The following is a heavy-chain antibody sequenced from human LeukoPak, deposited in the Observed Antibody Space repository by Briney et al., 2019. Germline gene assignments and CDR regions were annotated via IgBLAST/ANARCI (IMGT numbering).Heavy chain of an antibody. CDR1: GGSFSGYY. CDR2: INHSGST. J-gene: IGHJ3*02. Sequence: SETLSLTCAVYGGSFSGYYWSWIRQPPGKGLEWIGEINHSGSTNYNPSLKSRVTISVDTSKNQFSLELSSVTAADTAVYYCARGRGYYDYVWGSYRPPDAFDIWGQGTMVTVSS. V-gene: IGHV4-34*01. CDR3: ARGRGYYDYVWGSYRPPDAFDI. D-gene: IGHD3-16*02.